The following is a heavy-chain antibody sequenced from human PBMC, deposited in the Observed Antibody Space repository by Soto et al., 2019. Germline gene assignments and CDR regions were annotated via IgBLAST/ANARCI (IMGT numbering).Heavy chain of an antibody. CDR2: IYYSGST. CDR3: ARTAMARFDY. J-gene: IGHJ4*02. CDR1: GGSISSYY. D-gene: IGHD5-18*01. V-gene: IGHV4-59*01. Sequence: ETLSLTCTVSGGSISSYYWSWIRQPPGKGLEWIGYIYYSGSTNYNPSLKSRVTISVDTSKNQFSLKLSSVTAADTAVYYCARTAMARFDYWGQGTLVTVSS.